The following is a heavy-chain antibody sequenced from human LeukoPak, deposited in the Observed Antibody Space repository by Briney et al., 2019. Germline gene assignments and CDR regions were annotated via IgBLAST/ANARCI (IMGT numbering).Heavy chain of an antibody. V-gene: IGHV3-23*01. J-gene: IGHJ4*02. CDR2: ISGSGGST. D-gene: IGHD6-19*01. CDR3: AKEVSGVAVAGPGDY. Sequence: GGSLRLSSAASAFTFSSYAMSWVRQAPGKGLEWVSAISGSGGSTYYADSVKGRFTISRDNSKNTLYLQMNSLRAEDTAVYYCAKEVSGVAVAGPGDYWGQGTLVTVSS. CDR1: AFTFSSYA.